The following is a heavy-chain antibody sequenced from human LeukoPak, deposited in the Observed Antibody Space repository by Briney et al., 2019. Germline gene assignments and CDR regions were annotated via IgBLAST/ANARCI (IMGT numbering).Heavy chain of an antibody. D-gene: IGHD6-19*01. CDR3: ARTGFSSGWYRLSWFDP. J-gene: IGHJ5*02. CDR2: INHSGST. CDR1: GGSFSGYY. Sequence: SETLSLTCAVYGGSFSGYYWSWIRQPPGKGLEWIGEINHSGSTNYNPSLKSRVTISVDTSKNQFSLKLSSVTAADTAVYYCARTGFSSGWYRLSWFDPWGQGTLVTVSS. V-gene: IGHV4-34*01.